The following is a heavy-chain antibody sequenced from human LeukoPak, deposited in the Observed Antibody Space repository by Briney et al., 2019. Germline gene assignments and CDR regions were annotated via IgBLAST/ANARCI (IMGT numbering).Heavy chain of an antibody. CDR3: ARDSDFWSGYYPPDY. Sequence: SVKVSCKASGGTFISYAISWVRQAPGQGVEWMGRIIPIFGTANYAQKFQGRVTITTDESTSKAYMELSSLRSEDTAVYYCARDSDFWSGYYPPDYWGQGTLVTVSS. CDR2: IIPIFGTA. V-gene: IGHV1-69*05. J-gene: IGHJ4*02. CDR1: GGTFISYA. D-gene: IGHD3-3*01.